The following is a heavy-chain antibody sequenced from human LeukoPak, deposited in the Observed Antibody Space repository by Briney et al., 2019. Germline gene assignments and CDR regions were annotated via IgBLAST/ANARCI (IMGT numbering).Heavy chain of an antibody. CDR1: GGSIRSSH. CDR2: IYNSGGT. CDR3: ASDLTVPPYNWFDP. D-gene: IGHD7-27*01. J-gene: IGHJ5*02. V-gene: IGHV4-4*07. Sequence: SETLSLTCTVSGGSIRSSHWSWIRQPAGKGLEWVAIIYNSGGTNYNPSLKSRVTISRDTSKNQFSLTLTSVTAADTAVYYCASDLTVPPYNWFDPWGQGTLVTVSS.